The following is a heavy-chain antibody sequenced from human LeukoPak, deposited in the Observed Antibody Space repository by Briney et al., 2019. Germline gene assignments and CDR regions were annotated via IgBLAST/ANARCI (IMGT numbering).Heavy chain of an antibody. V-gene: IGHV3-30*18. Sequence: GGSLRLSCAASGFIFSNYGMHWVRQAPGKGLEWVAATSYHGSDKYYADTVKGRFTISRDNSKNTLYLQMSSLRAEDTALYYCVKAPHYSVSSGYLDYWGQGTLVTVSS. J-gene: IGHJ4*02. CDR2: TSYHGSDK. CDR3: VKAPHYSVSSGYLDY. D-gene: IGHD3-22*01. CDR1: GFIFSNYG.